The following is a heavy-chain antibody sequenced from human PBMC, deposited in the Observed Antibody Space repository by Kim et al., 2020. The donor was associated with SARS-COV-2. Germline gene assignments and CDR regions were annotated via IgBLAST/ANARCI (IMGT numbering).Heavy chain of an antibody. CDR1: GFTFSNTW. CDR2: INSDGSST. J-gene: IGHJ6*02. CDR3: AKDWSYGLDV. D-gene: IGHD3-3*01. Sequence: GGSLRLFCAASGFTASGFTFSNTWFHWVRQSPGKGLVWVSHINSDGSSTTYVDSVRGRFTVSRDNAKNTVYLQMNSLRDEDTAVYYCAKDWSYGLDVWG. V-gene: IGHV3-74*01.